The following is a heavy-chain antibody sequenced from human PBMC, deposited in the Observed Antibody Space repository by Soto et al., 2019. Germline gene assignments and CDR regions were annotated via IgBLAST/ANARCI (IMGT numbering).Heavy chain of an antibody. V-gene: IGHV3-21*01. CDR3: ARDLNSYCGNSGNEAFDI. CDR1: GFTFSSSG. Sequence: EVQLVESGGGLVKPGGSLRLSCAASGFTFSSSGMNWVRQAPGKGLEWVSYISSSSSYIYYADSVKGRFTISRDNAKNSLYLQMNGLRAEDTVVYYCARDLNSYCGNSGNEAFDIWGQGTMVTVSS. D-gene: IGHD2-21*02. J-gene: IGHJ3*02. CDR2: ISSSSSYI.